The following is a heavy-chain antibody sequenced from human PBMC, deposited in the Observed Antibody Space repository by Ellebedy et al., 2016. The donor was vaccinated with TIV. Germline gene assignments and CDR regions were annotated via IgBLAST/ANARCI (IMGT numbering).Heavy chain of an antibody. CDR3: ARAIGAGDGT. V-gene: IGHV3-7*01. CDR2: IKEDGSTK. Sequence: GESLKISXVASGFTLSTYWMHWVLQAPGKGLEWVANIKEDGSTKYYVDSVKGRFTISRDNAKNSLCLQMNSLRAEDTAVYYCARAIGAGDGTWGQGALVTVSS. CDR1: GFTLSTYW. D-gene: IGHD2-15*01. J-gene: IGHJ5*02.